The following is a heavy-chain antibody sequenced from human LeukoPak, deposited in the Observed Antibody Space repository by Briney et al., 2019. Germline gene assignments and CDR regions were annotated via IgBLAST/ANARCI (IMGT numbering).Heavy chain of an antibody. CDR2: ISRSGSTI. Sequence: PGGPLRLSCAPSGFTFSDYYMNWTRQSPGKGLECVSYISRSGSTISYAASVKGCFTNSKDNDKNSLYLQMSSLTAEDTAVYFCARDASPAAYNGNWFDPWGQGTLVTVSS. CDR3: ARDASPAAYNGNWFDP. CDR1: GFTFSDYY. V-gene: IGHV3-11*01. D-gene: IGHD3-10*01. J-gene: IGHJ5*02.